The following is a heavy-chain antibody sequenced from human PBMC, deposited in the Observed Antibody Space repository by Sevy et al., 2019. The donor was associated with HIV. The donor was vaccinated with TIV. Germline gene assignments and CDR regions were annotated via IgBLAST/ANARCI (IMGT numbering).Heavy chain of an antibody. CDR3: AREPYYDSSGYYSLPFDY. Sequence: ASVKVSCKASGGTFSSYAISWVRQAPGQGLEWMGGIIPIFGTGNYAQKFQGRVTVTADESTSTAYMELSSLRSEDTAVYYCAREPYYDSSGYYSLPFDYWGQGTLVTVSS. J-gene: IGHJ4*02. D-gene: IGHD3-22*01. V-gene: IGHV1-69*13. CDR1: GGTFSSYA. CDR2: IIPIFGTG.